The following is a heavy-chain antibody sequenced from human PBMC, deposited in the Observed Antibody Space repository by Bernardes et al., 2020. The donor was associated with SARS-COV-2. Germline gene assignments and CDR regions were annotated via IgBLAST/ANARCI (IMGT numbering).Heavy chain of an antibody. D-gene: IGHD3-22*01. CDR1: GFTFSSYG. CDR3: AKDFEYYYYDSSGPFDY. J-gene: IGHJ4*02. V-gene: IGHV3-30*18. Sequence: GGSLRLSCAASGFTFSSYGMHWVRQAPGKGLEWVAVISYDGSNKYYADSVKGRFTISRDNSKNTLYLQMKSLRAEDTAVYYCAKDFEYYYYDSSGPFDYWGQGTLVTVSS. CDR2: ISYDGSNK.